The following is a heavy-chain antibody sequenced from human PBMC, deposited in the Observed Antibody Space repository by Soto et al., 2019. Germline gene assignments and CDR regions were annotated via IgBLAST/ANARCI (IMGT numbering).Heavy chain of an antibody. CDR2: IYYSEST. CDR1: GGSISSYY. J-gene: IGHJ3*02. Sequence: SETLSLTCTVSGGSISSYYWSWIRQPPGKGLEWIGYIYYSESTNYNPSLKSRVTISVDTSKNQFSLKLSSVTAADTAVYYCARSIDYGDYRYAFDIWGQGTMVTVSS. V-gene: IGHV4-59*08. D-gene: IGHD4-17*01. CDR3: ARSIDYGDYRYAFDI.